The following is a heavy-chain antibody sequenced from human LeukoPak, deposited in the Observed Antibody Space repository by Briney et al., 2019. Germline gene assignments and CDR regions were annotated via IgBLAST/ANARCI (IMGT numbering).Heavy chain of an antibody. V-gene: IGHV1-69*13. CDR2: IMSTFGPA. J-gene: IGHJ3*01. Sequence: GASVKVSCKASGGTSSSNAISWVRQAPGQGLEWMGGIMSTFGPAVYAVKFQGRVTITADESTSTAYMQMSSLTSEDTAVYYCAREDTDLVTDGFDVWGQGTVVTVSS. D-gene: IGHD5-18*01. CDR3: AREDTDLVTDGFDV. CDR1: GGTSSSNA.